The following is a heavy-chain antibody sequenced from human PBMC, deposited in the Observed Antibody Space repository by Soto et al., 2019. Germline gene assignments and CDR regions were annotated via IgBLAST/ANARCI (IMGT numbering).Heavy chain of an antibody. CDR1: GFTLSNSV. V-gene: IGHV3-23*01. CDR3: ARKIDVSTGMLDY. Sequence: EVHLLQSGGGLVQPGGSLRLSCATSGFTLSNSVMSWVRQAPGKGLEWVSTIAGKTYYSDSVKGRFTISRDNSQSTLYLQRNSLRAEDTAVYYCARKIDVSTGMLDYWGQGALVTVSS. CDR2: IAGKT. J-gene: IGHJ4*02. D-gene: IGHD1-1*01.